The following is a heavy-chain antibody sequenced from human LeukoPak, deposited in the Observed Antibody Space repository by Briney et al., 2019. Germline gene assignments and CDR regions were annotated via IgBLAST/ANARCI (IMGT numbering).Heavy chain of an antibody. Sequence: GGSLRLSCAASGFTFSSYGMHWVRQAPGKGLEWVAFIRYDGSNKYYADSVKGRFTISRDNSKNTLYLQMNSLRAEDTAVYYCAKDSRYFDWNDALDIWGQGTMVTVSS. CDR2: IRYDGSNK. J-gene: IGHJ3*02. CDR3: AKDSRYFDWNDALDI. CDR1: GFTFSSYG. V-gene: IGHV3-30*02. D-gene: IGHD3-9*01.